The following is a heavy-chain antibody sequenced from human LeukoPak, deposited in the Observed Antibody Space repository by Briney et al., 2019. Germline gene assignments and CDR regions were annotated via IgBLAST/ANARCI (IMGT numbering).Heavy chain of an antibody. Sequence: GGSLRLSCAASGFTFSNSAMSWVRQAPGKGLEWVSTLSGSGITTYYTDSVEGRFTISRDNSKNTLYLQMNSLRAEDTAVYYCAKGIYSSGWSYFDYWGHGTLVTVSS. J-gene: IGHJ4*01. CDR2: LSGSGITT. CDR3: AKGIYSSGWSYFDY. CDR1: GFTFSNSA. V-gene: IGHV3-23*01. D-gene: IGHD6-19*01.